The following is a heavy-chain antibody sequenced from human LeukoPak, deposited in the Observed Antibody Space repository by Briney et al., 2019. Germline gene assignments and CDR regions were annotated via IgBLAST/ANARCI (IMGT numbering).Heavy chain of an antibody. CDR3: ARALYGSGSYYKMNWFDP. V-gene: IGHV1-2*02. CDR1: GYTFTGYY. Sequence: ASVKVSCKASGYTFTGYYMHWVRQAPGQGLEWMGWINPNSGGTNYAQKFQGRVTMTRDTSISTAYMELSRLRSDDTAVYYCARALYGSGSYYKMNWFDPWGQGTLVTVSS. J-gene: IGHJ5*02. D-gene: IGHD3-10*01. CDR2: INPNSGGT.